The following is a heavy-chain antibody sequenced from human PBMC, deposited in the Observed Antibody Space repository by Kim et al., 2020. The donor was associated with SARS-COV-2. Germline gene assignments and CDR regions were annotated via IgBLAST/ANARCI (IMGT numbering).Heavy chain of an antibody. CDR1: GFTFSNYA. J-gene: IGHJ4*01. Sequence: GGSLRLSCAASGFTFSNYAMHWVRQAPGKGLEWVALISYDGSDKNYADSVKGRFTISRDNSKKKVYMQMNRLRAEDTAVYYCARGPFVDSSGQIRTSFD. V-gene: IGHV3-30-3*01. D-gene: IGHD5-18*01. CDR2: ISYDGSDK. CDR3: ARGPFVDSSGQIRTSFD.